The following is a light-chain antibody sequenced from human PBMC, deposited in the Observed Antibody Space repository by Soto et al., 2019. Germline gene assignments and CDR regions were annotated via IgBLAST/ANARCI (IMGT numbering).Light chain of an antibody. CDR1: QSVSSK. V-gene: IGKV3-15*01. CDR3: QQYNSWLWT. CDR2: GAS. J-gene: IGKJ1*01. Sequence: EKVVSQSAAAVSVSPGEGATLPCRASQSVSSKLAWYHQKPGQAPRLLIYGASTRATGIPARFSGSGSGTEFTLIISSLQSEDSAVYYWQQYNSWLWTFGQGAKVDI.